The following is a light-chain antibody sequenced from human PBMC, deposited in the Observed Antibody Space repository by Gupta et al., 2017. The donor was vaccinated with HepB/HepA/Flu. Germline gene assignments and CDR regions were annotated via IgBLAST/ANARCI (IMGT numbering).Light chain of an antibody. J-gene: IGKJ1*01. CDR1: QRVRGSD. V-gene: IGKV3-20*01. CDR3: QQYGSSPKT. CDR2: HIS. Sequence: ENVLTQSPGTLSLSPGERATLSCRASQRVRGSDLAWYQQKPGQAPRLLIYHISNRATGIPDRFSGSGSGTDFSLTISRLEPEDFAVYYCQQYGSSPKTFGRGTKVEIK.